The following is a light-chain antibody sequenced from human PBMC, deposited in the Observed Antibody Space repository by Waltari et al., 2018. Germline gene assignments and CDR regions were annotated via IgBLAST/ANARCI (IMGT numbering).Light chain of an antibody. V-gene: IGKV3-11*01. CDR2: DVS. Sequence: EIALTQSPATLSLSPGERATLSCRASQSVSSSLGWYQQKPGQAPRLLIYDVSNRATDIPARFSGSGSGTDFTLTISSLEPEDFAVYYCQQRDNWPSITFGQGTRLEIK. CDR3: QQRDNWPSIT. CDR1: QSVSSS. J-gene: IGKJ5*01.